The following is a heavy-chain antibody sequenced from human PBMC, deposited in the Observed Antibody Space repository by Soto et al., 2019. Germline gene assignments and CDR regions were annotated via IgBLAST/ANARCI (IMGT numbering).Heavy chain of an antibody. J-gene: IGHJ1*01. CDR3: ARGCSSTSCYPDLPYPH. D-gene: IGHD2-2*01. CDR2: INPNSGGT. V-gene: IGHV1-2*04. Sequence: ASVKVSCKASGYTFTGYYMHWVRQAPGQGLEWMGWINPNSGGTNYAQKFQGWVTMTRDTSISTAYMELSRLRSDDTAVYYCARGCSSTSCYPDLPYPHWGQGTLVTVSS. CDR1: GYTFTGYY.